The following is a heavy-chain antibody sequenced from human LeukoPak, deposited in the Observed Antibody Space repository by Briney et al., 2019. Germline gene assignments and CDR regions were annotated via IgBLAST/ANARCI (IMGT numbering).Heavy chain of an antibody. J-gene: IGHJ4*02. CDR2: IYPGDSDT. D-gene: IGHD3-3*01. Sequence: GESLKISCKGSGYSFTSYWIGWVRQMPGKGLEWMGIIYPGDSDTRYSPSFQGQVTISADKSISTAYLQWSSLKASDTAMHYCAREPRRITIFGVVPRRDHEFDYWGQGTLVTVSS. CDR3: AREPRRITIFGVVPRRDHEFDY. CDR1: GYSFTSYW. V-gene: IGHV5-51*01.